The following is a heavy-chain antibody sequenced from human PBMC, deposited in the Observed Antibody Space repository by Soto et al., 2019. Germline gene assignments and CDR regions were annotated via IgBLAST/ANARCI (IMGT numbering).Heavy chain of an antibody. V-gene: IGHV3-30-3*01. Sequence: QVQLVESGGGVVQPGRSLRLSCAASGFTFSSYAMHWVRQAPGKGLEWVAVISSDGSNKYYADSVKGRFTISRDNSKSTLYLQMNSLRAEDTAVYYCARSPSIAAAGLDYWGQGTLVTVSS. CDR1: GFTFSSYA. CDR3: ARSPSIAAAGLDY. CDR2: ISSDGSNK. D-gene: IGHD6-13*01. J-gene: IGHJ4*02.